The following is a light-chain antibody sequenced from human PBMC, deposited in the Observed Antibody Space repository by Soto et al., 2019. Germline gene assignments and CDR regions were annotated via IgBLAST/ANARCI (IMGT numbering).Light chain of an antibody. CDR2: KAS. J-gene: IGKJ1*01. Sequence: DIQMTQSPATRSSSLGDIVTITCRASQSISVWLAWYQQKAGKAPNLLIYKASRLESGVPSRFSGSGSETEFTLTISGLQPGDSATYYCQQYNSYSPTFGQGTKVDIK. CDR3: QQYNSYSPT. CDR1: QSISVW. V-gene: IGKV1-5*03.